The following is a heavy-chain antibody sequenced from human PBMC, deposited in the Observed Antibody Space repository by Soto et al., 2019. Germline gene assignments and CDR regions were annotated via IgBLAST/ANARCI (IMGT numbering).Heavy chain of an antibody. CDR3: PTGPLGGTTVVRGLLISLDH. D-gene: IGHD3-10*01. CDR1: GFTFNNAW. CDR2: IKSNTEGGTT. Sequence: EVQLVESGGALVKPGGSLRLSCGASGFTFNNAWMNWVRQAPGKGLEWVGRIKSNTEGGTTDYAAPVKGRFTISRDDSKNTLYLKSNNRKAEDPAVYYCPTGPLGGTTVVRGLLISLDHWGQGTLVTVPS. J-gene: IGHJ4*02. V-gene: IGHV3-15*07.